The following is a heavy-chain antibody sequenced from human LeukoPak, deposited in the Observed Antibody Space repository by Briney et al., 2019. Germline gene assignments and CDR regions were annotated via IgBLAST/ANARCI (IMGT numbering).Heavy chain of an antibody. Sequence: ASVKVSCKASGYTFTSYGISWVRQAPGQGLEWMGWMNPNSGNTGYAQKFQGRVTMTRNTSISTAYMELSSLRSEDTAVYYCARSGRSLGAFDIWGQGTMVTVSS. D-gene: IGHD7-27*01. CDR2: MNPNSGNT. J-gene: IGHJ3*02. CDR3: ARSGRSLGAFDI. CDR1: GYTFTSYG. V-gene: IGHV1-8*02.